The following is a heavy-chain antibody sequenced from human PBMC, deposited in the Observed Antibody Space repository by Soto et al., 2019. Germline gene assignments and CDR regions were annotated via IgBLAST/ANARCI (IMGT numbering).Heavy chain of an antibody. CDR3: AKMDVVPVIQGNLKSLRRPERFDY. J-gene: IGHJ4*02. CDR2: ISGSGGST. D-gene: IGHD2-2*01. CDR1: GFTFSSYA. V-gene: IGHV3-23*01. Sequence: GGSLRLSCAASGFTFSSYAMSWVRQAPGKGLEWVSAISGSGGSTYYADSVKGRFTISRDNSKNTLYLQINSLRAEDTAVYYCAKMDVVPVIQGNLKSLRRPERFDYWGQGTLVTVSS.